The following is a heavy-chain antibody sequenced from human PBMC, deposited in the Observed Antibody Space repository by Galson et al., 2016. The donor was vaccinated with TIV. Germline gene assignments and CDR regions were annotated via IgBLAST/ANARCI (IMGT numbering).Heavy chain of an antibody. J-gene: IGHJ3*02. CDR3: AYLGDGLDGFDI. Sequence: SLRLSCAASGFSVSNIYMTWVRQAPGKGLEWVSVIYSGVAHYADSVKGRLFISRDSSKNTLYLQMNSLRVGDTAVYYCAYLGDGLDGFDIWGQGTTVTVSS. CDR1: GFSVSNIY. CDR2: IYSGVA. V-gene: IGHV3-53*01. D-gene: IGHD5-24*01.